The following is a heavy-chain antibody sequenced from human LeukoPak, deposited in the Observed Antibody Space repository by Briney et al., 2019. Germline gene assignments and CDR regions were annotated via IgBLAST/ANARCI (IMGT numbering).Heavy chain of an antibody. CDR1: GGTFSSYA. D-gene: IGHD2-2*01. CDR2: IIPIFGTA. Sequence: SVKVSCKASGGTFSSYAISWVRQAPGQRLEWIGGIIPIFGTANCAQKCQGIVTITTDESTSTAYMELSSLRSEDTAVYYCARGRRYCSSTSCLGGGQIDYWGQGTLVTVSS. J-gene: IGHJ4*02. CDR3: ARGRRYCSSTSCLGGGQIDY. V-gene: IGHV1-69*05.